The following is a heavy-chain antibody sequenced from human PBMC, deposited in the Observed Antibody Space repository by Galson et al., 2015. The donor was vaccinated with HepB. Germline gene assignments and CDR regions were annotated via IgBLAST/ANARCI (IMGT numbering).Heavy chain of an antibody. J-gene: IGHJ4*02. CDR2: IFSSGST. CDR1: GASITSDSYC. V-gene: IGHV4-61*02. D-gene: IGHD3-3*01. CDR3: TREGQGNDFWSGPPAIFDY. Sequence: TLSLTCTVSGASITSDSYCWSWIRQPAGKGLEWIGRIFSSGSTNYNPSVESRVTMSIDTAKNQFSLRLNSVTAADTAVYYCTREGQGNDFWSGPPAIFDYWGQGSLVTVSS.